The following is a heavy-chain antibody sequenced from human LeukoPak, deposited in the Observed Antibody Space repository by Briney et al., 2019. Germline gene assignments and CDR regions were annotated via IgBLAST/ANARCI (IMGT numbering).Heavy chain of an antibody. CDR1: GYTFTSYD. Sequence: ASVKVSCKASGYTFTSYDINWVRQATGQGLEWMGWMNPNSGDTGYAQKFQGRVTITSNTSISTAYMELSSLRSEDTAVYYCARGNMDTTMVFYYYYYMDVWGKGTTVTVSS. J-gene: IGHJ6*03. CDR2: MNPNSGDT. D-gene: IGHD5-18*01. V-gene: IGHV1-8*03. CDR3: ARGNMDTTMVFYYYYYMDV.